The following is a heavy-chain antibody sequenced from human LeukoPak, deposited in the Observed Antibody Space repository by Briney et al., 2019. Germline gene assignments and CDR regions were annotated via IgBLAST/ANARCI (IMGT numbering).Heavy chain of an antibody. D-gene: IGHD5-18*01. CDR2: ISAYNGNT. CDR1: GYTFTSYG. CDR3: ARGVDTAMVDYYYHYGMDV. Sequence: GASVKVSCKASGYTFTSYGISWVRQAPGQGLEWMGWISAYNGNTNYAQKLQGRVTMTTDTSTSTAYMELRSLRSDDTAVYYCARGVDTAMVDYYYHYGMDVWGQGTTVTVSS. J-gene: IGHJ6*02. V-gene: IGHV1-18*01.